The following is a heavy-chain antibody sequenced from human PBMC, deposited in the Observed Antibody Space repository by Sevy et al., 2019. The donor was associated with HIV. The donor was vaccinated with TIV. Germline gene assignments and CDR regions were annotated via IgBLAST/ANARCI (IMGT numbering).Heavy chain of an antibody. Sequence: GWSLRLSCAASGFIFSNHGMHWVRQAPGKGLEWVARIWYDGSDTYYGESVKGRFTISRDNSQNTVDLQMNSLRVEDTAVYYCARDVDSNYDGIDAWGQGTTVTVSS. J-gene: IGHJ6*02. CDR3: ARDVDSNYDGIDA. V-gene: IGHV3-33*01. CDR1: GFIFSNHG. CDR2: IWYDGSDT. D-gene: IGHD4-4*01.